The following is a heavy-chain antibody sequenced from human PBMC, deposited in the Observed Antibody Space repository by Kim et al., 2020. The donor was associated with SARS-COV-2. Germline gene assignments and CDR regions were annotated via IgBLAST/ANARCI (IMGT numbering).Heavy chain of an antibody. D-gene: IGHD3-10*01. CDR1: GYTFTSYD. CDR2: MNPNSGNT. J-gene: IGHJ5*02. Sequence: ASVKVSCKASGYTFTSYDINWVRQATGQGLEWMGWMNPNSGNTGYAQKFQGRVTMTRNTSISTAYMELSSLRSEDTAVYYCARALPEPYYYGSGNNWFDPWGQGTLVTVSS. V-gene: IGHV1-8*01. CDR3: ARALPEPYYYGSGNNWFDP.